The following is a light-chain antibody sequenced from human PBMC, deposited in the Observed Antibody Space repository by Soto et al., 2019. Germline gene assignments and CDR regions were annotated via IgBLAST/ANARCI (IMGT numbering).Light chain of an antibody. V-gene: IGKV1-5*01. CDR3: QQYNNYWT. CDR2: DAS. Sequence: DIQMTQSPSTLSASVGDRVTITCRASQSISSWLAWYQQKPGKAPKLLISDASSLASGVPSRFSGSGSATELTLTISSLQHDDFATNSWQQYNNYWTFGQGTRVEIK. J-gene: IGKJ1*01. CDR1: QSISSW.